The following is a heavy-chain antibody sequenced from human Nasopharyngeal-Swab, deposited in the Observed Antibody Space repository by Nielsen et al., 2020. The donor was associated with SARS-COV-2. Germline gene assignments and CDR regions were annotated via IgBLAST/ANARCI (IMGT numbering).Heavy chain of an antibody. V-gene: IGHV3-30*03. CDR1: GFTFSSYG. CDR2: ISYDGSNK. J-gene: IGHJ6*02. CDR3: ARDTLELPIRYGMDV. Sequence: GGSLRLSCAASGFTFSSYGMHWVRQAPGKGLEWVAVISYDGSNKYYADSVKGRFTISRDNSKNTLYLQMNSLRAEDTAVYYCARDTLELPIRYGMDVWGQGTTVTVSS. D-gene: IGHD1-7*01.